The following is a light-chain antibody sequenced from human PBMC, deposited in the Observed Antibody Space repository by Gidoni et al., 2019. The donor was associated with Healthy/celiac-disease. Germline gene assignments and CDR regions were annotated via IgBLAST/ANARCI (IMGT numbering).Light chain of an antibody. CDR1: QIISSY. Sequence: DIQMTQSPSSLSASVGDRVTITCRASQIISSYLNWYQQKPGKAPKLLIYASSSLQSGVPSRFSGSGSGTDFTLTISSLQPEDFATYYCQQSYSTLPTVGGGTKVEIK. CDR3: QQSYSTLPT. V-gene: IGKV1-39*01. CDR2: ASS. J-gene: IGKJ4*01.